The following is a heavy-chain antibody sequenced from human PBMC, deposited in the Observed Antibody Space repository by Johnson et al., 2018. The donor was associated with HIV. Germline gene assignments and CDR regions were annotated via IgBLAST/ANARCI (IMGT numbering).Heavy chain of an antibody. CDR2: IRYDGSNK. CDR3: ASGEDYGGNYGAFDI. J-gene: IGHJ3*02. Sequence: VQLVESGGGVVQPGGSLRLSCAASGFTFSSYGMHWVRQAPGKGLEWVAFIRYDGSNKYYADYVKGRFTISRDNSKNTLYLQMHSLRADDTAVYYCASGEDYGGNYGAFDIWGQGTMVTVSS. V-gene: IGHV3-30*02. D-gene: IGHD4-23*01. CDR1: GFTFSSYG.